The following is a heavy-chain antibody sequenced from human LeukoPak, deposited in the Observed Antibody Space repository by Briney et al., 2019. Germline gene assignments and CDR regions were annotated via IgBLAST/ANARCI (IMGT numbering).Heavy chain of an antibody. CDR3: ARDGVATTETDNYYYYGMDV. Sequence: GGSLRLSCAASGFTFSSYSMNWVRQAPGKGLEWVSSISSSSSYIYYADSVKGRFTISRDNAKNSLYLQMNSLRAEDTAVYYCARDGVATTETDNYYYYGMDVWGQGTTVTVSS. D-gene: IGHD5-12*01. CDR2: ISSSSSYI. CDR1: GFTFSSYS. V-gene: IGHV3-21*01. J-gene: IGHJ6*02.